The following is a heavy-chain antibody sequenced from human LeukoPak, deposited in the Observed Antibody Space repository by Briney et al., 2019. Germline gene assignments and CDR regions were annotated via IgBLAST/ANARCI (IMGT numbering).Heavy chain of an antibody. D-gene: IGHD3-10*01. Sequence: PGGSLRLSCAASGFTFSSYSMNWVRQAPGKGLEWVSYISSSSSTIYYADSVKGRFTISRDNAKNSLYLQMNSLRAEDTAVYYCAKEDPMDYYGSGIDYWGQGTLVTVSS. J-gene: IGHJ4*02. V-gene: IGHV3-48*01. CDR2: ISSSSSTI. CDR3: AKEDPMDYYGSGIDY. CDR1: GFTFSSYS.